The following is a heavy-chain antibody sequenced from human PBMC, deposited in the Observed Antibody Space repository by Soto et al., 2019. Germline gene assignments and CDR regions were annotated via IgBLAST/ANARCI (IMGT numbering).Heavy chain of an antibody. J-gene: IGHJ4*02. CDR2: INHSGST. D-gene: IGHD6-13*01. Sequence: SETLSVTGSVYGGSFSDYYWSWIRQPPGEGLEWIGEINHSGSTNYNPSLKSRVTISVDTSKNQFSLKLSSVTAADTAVYYCASLPPGGAAAPNYWGQGTLVTVSS. CDR3: ASLPPGGAAAPNY. V-gene: IGHV4-34*01. CDR1: GGSFSDYY.